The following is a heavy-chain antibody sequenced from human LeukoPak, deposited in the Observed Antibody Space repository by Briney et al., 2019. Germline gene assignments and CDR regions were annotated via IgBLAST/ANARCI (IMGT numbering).Heavy chain of an antibody. CDR1: GFTFASCA. V-gene: IGHV3-23*01. CDR3: EKSLAAARDY. D-gene: IGHD6-13*01. CDR2: ISSSGGST. Sequence: PGGSLRLSCAASGFTFASCAMSWVRQAPGKRLEWVSSISSSGGSTYYADSVKGRFTISRDNSKNTLYLQVNSLRAEDTAVYYCEKSLAAARDYWGQGTLVTVSS. J-gene: IGHJ4*02.